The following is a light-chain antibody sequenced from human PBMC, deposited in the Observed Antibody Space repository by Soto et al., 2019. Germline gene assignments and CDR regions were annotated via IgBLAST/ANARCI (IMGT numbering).Light chain of an antibody. Sequence: DIQMTQSPSSLSASVGDRVTITCRASQSISSYLNWYQQKPGKAPKLLIYAASSLQSGVPSRFSGSEYGTHFTLTISSLQPEDFATYYCQQSYSTLGYTFGQGPKLEIK. V-gene: IGKV1-39*01. J-gene: IGKJ2*01. CDR2: AAS. CDR3: QQSYSTLGYT. CDR1: QSISSY.